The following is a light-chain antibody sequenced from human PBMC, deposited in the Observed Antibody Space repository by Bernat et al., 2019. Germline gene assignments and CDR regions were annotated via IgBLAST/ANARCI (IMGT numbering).Light chain of an antibody. V-gene: IGKV3-11*01. CDR3: QQRSTWPQYT. J-gene: IGKJ2*01. CDR1: QSVNSY. CDR2: DAS. Sequence: EIVLTQSPATLSLSLGQRATLSCRASQSVNSYLAWFQQRPGQAPRLLIYDASNRATGIAARFSGSGSGTDFTLTISSLEPEDFAVYYCQQRSTWPQYTFGQGTKLEI.